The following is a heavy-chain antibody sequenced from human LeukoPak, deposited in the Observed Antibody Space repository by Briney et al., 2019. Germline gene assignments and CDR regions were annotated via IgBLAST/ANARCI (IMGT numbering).Heavy chain of an antibody. CDR2: ISSSGSTI. D-gene: IGHD3-22*01. V-gene: IGHV3-11*01. Sequence: LRLSCXASGFTXXDYYMSWIRQAPGKGLEWVSYISSSGSTIYYADSVKGRFTISRDNAKNSLYLQMNSLRAEDTAVYYCARDGRYYDSSGYWDYWGQGTLVTVSS. CDR3: ARDGRYYDSSGYWDY. J-gene: IGHJ4*02. CDR1: GFTXXDYY.